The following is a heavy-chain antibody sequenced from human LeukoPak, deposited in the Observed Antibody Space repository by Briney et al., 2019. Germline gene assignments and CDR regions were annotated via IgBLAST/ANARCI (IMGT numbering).Heavy chain of an antibody. CDR1: GGTFSSYA. J-gene: IGHJ4*02. CDR2: IIPIFGTA. V-gene: IGHV1-69*13. Sequence: ASVKVSCKASGGTFSSYAISWVRQAPGQGLEWMGGIIPIFGTANYAQKFQGRVTITADESTSTAYMELSSLRSEDTAVYYCARDSKAYNWNRAYYFDYWGQGTLVTVFS. CDR3: ARDSKAYNWNRAYYFDY. D-gene: IGHD1-20*01.